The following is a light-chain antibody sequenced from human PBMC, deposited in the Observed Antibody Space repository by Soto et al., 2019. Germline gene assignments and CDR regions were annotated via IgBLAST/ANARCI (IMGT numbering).Light chain of an antibody. V-gene: IGKV3-20*01. CDR3: QKYVSLPIT. J-gene: IGKJ5*01. CDR1: QSVSSTY. Sequence: EIVLTQSPGTLSLSPGERATLSCRASQSVSSTYLAWYQQKPGQAPRLLIYGASSRATGIPDRFSGSGSGTDFTLTINRVAPEDFAVYYCQKYVSLPITFGQGTRLEIK. CDR2: GAS.